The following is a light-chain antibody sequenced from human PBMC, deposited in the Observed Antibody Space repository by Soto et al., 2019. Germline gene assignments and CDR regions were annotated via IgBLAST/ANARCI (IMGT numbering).Light chain of an antibody. CDR2: GAS. CDR3: QQFNKWPIT. V-gene: IGKV3-15*01. J-gene: IGKJ2*01. CDR1: QSVSSN. Sequence: EILMTQSPATLSVSPGERATLSCGAGQSVSSNLAWYQQKPGQAPRLVIYGASTRATGIPARFSGSGSGTDFTLTLTSLQSEDSAVYYCQQFNKWPITFGQGTKLDI.